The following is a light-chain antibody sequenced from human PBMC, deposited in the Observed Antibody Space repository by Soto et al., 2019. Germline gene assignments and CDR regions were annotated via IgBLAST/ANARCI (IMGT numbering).Light chain of an antibody. V-gene: IGKV1-9*01. J-gene: IGKJ5*01. CDR2: GES. CDR3: QQLNAYPLT. CDR1: QGTSSY. Sequence: DIQLTQSPSFLSSSLEDRVTITCRASQGTSSYLAWFQQKTGRAPKLLIYGESTLQSGVPARFSGSGSGTDLTLTISKLQPEDFATYYCQQLNAYPLTFGQGTRLEIK.